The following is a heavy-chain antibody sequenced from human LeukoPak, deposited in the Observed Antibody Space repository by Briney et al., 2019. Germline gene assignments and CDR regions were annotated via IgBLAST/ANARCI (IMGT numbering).Heavy chain of an antibody. J-gene: IGHJ4*02. CDR2: INHSGST. Sequence: SETLSLTCGVYGGSFRCYYWSWIRQPPGKGLEWIGEINHSGSTKYNPSLKSRVTISEDTSNNQFSLKLTSVTAADTAVYYCVYGYCRVSSCSRTTKLDYWGQGTLVTVSS. CDR3: VYGYCRVSSCSRTTKLDY. V-gene: IGHV4-34*01. CDR1: GGSFRCYY. D-gene: IGHD2-15*01.